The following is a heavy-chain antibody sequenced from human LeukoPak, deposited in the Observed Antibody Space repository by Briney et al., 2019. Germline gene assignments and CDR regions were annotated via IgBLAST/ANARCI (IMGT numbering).Heavy chain of an antibody. V-gene: IGHV3-21*01. CDR2: ISSSSSYI. Sequence: PGGTLRLSCAASGFIFSRHGMNWVRQAPGKGLEWVSSISSSSSYIYYADSVKGRFTISRDNAKNSLYLQMNSLRAEDTAVYYCARGAKYYDILTGYSGPDYWGQGTLVTVSS. J-gene: IGHJ4*02. CDR1: GFIFSRHG. D-gene: IGHD3-9*01. CDR3: ARGAKYYDILTGYSGPDY.